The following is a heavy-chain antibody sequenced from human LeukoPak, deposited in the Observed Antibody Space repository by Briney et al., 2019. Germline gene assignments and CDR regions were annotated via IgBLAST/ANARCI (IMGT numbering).Heavy chain of an antibody. CDR3: ARGPITYSSSWYSGGFDY. Sequence: PSETLSLTCAVYGGSFSGYYWSWIRQPPGKGLEWIGEINHSGSTNYNPSLKSRVTISVDTSKNQFSLKLSSVTAADTAVYYCARGPITYSSSWYSGGFDYWGQGTLVTVSS. CDR2: INHSGST. CDR1: GGSFSGYY. J-gene: IGHJ4*02. V-gene: IGHV4-34*01. D-gene: IGHD6-13*01.